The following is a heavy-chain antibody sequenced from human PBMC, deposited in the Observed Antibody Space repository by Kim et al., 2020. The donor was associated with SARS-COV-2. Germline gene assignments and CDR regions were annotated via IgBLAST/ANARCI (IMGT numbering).Heavy chain of an antibody. CDR1: GYTFTSYA. CDR3: ARGFSRYSSSWYVNY. V-gene: IGHV7-4-1*02. J-gene: IGHJ4*02. Sequence: ASVKVSCKASGYTFTSYAMNWVRQAPGQGLEWMGWINTNTGNPTYAQGFTGRFVFSLDTSVSTAYLQISGLKAEDTAVYYCARGFSRYSSSWYVNYWGQGTLVTVSS. D-gene: IGHD6-13*01. CDR2: INTNTGNP.